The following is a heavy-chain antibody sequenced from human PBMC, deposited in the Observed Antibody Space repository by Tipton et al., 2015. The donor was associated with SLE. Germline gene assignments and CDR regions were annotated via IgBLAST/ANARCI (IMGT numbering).Heavy chain of an antibody. D-gene: IGHD3-10*01. CDR3: AGRGVRGVIITSVY. CDR2: IYHSGST. J-gene: IGHJ4*02. CDR1: GGSISSGGYS. Sequence: TLSLTCAVSGGSISSGGYSWSWIRQPPGKGLEWIGYIYHSGSTYYNPSLKSRVTISVDTSKNQFSLKLSSVTAADTAVYYCAGRGVRGVIITSVYWGQGTLVTVSS. V-gene: IGHV4-30-2*01.